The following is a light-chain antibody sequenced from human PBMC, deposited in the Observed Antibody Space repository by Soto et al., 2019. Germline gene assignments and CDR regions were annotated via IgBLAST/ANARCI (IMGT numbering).Light chain of an antibody. CDR1: SSNIGAGYD. V-gene: IGLV1-40*01. CDR2: GNS. J-gene: IGLJ1*01. CDR3: QSYDSSLSGYYV. Sequence: QSVLTQPPSVSGAPGQRVTISCTGSSSNIGAGYDVHWYQQLPGTAPKLLFYGNSNRPSGVPDRFSGSKSGTSASLAITGLEAEDEAEYYCQSYDSSLSGYYVFGTGTKLTVL.